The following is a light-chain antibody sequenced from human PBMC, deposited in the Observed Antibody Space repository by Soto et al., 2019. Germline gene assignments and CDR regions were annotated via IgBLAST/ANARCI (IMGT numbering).Light chain of an antibody. CDR1: QFVNAN. V-gene: IGKV3-15*01. CDR2: GAS. CDR3: QQHSNWPLT. J-gene: IGKJ4*01. Sequence: EIVMTQSPATLSVSPGVRVTLSCRASQFVNANLVWYQQRPGQAPRLLIYGASTRATGIPARFSGSGSGTEFTLTISSLQSEDFAVYYCQQHSNWPLTFGGGTKVEIK.